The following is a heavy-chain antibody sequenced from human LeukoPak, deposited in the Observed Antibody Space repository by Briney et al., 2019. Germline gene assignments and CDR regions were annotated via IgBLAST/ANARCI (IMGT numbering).Heavy chain of an antibody. CDR3: TTDLSYYDSSGYPY. J-gene: IGHJ4*02. CDR2: IKSKADGETT. V-gene: IGHV3-15*01. D-gene: IGHD3-22*01. CDR1: GFAFRNAW. Sequence: GGSLRLSCAASGFAFRNAWMSWVRQAPGKGLEWVGLIKSKADGETTDYAAPVKGRFTISRDDSKNTLYLQVDSLKVEDTAVYYCTTDLSYYDSSGYPYWGQGTLVTVSS.